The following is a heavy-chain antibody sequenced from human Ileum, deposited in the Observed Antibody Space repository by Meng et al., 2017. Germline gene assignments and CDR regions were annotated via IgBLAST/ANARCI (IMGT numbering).Heavy chain of an antibody. Sequence: VPTPEAGPGLVEPCGTLSLTCTVSGGSISSSFYWSWVSQSPGKGLEWIGQIYLAGSPNYNPSLESRVTISVDKSKNQFSLRLTSVTAADTAIFYCVRHGGKYFNSWGQGTLVTVSS. J-gene: IGHJ4*02. D-gene: IGHD2-15*01. V-gene: IGHV4-4*02. CDR3: VRHGGKYFNS. CDR1: GGSISSSFY. CDR2: IYLAGSP.